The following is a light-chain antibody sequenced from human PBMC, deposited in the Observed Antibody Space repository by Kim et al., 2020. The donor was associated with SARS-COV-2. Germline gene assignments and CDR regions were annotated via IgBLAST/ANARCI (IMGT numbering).Light chain of an antibody. CDR2: DDS. J-gene: IGLJ2*01. V-gene: IGLV3-21*03. CDR3: QVWDSSSDHHVV. Sequence: PGKTARITCGGNNIGSKSVHWYQQKPGPAPVLVVYDDSDRPSGIPERFSGSNSGNTATLTISRVEAGDEADYYCQVWDSSSDHHVVFGGGTKLTVL. CDR1: NIGSKS.